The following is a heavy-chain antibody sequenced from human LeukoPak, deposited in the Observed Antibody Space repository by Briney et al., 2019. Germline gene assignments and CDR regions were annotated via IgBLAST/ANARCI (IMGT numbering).Heavy chain of an antibody. CDR2: MYYSGST. CDR1: GGSISSGDYY. J-gene: IGHJ5*02. D-gene: IGHD3-22*01. CDR3: ARPYYYDSRIDP. V-gene: IGHV4-30-4*01. Sequence: ASQTLSLTCTVSGGSISSGDYYWSWIRQPPGKGLEWIAYMYYSGSTYYNPSLKSRVTMSADTSKNQLSLKLSSVTAADMAVYYCARPYYYDSRIDPWGQGILVTVSS.